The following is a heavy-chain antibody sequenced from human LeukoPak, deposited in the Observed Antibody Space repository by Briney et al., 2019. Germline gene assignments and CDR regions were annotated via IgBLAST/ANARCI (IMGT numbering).Heavy chain of an antibody. J-gene: IGHJ6*03. V-gene: IGHV4-34*01. CDR2: INHSGST. Sequence: SETLSLTCAVSGGYFSGFYWNWIRQSPGKGLEWIGEINHSGSTNYNPSLKSRVTISVDTSKNQFSLQLNSVTPEDTAVYFCAREDLQLVRRLGGTTEYYYYYYMDVWGKGTTVTVSS. CDR3: AREDLQLVRRLGGTTEYYYYYYMDV. CDR1: GGYFSGFY. D-gene: IGHD6-13*01.